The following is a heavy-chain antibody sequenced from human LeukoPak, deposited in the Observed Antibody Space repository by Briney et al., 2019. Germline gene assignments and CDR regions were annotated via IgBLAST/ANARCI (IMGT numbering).Heavy chain of an antibody. J-gene: IGHJ4*02. Sequence: ASVKVSCKASGYTFTGYYMHWVRQAPGQGLEWMGRINPNSGGTNYAQKFQGRVTMTRDTSISTAYMELSRLRSDDTAVYYCARVGCSSTSCYLGYTVIDYWGQGTLVTVSS. V-gene: IGHV1-2*06. D-gene: IGHD2-2*01. CDR3: ARVGCSSTSCYLGYTVIDY. CDR2: INPNSGGT. CDR1: GYTFTGYY.